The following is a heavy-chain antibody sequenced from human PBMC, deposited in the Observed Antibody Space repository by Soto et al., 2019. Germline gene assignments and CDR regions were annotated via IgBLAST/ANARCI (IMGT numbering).Heavy chain of an antibody. Sequence: PGGSLRLSCAASGFTFSSYWMSWVRQAPGKGLEWVAHIKQYGGEKYYVDSVKGRFTISRDNAKNSLYLQMNSVRADDTALYYCPVGISDAFDVWGQGTMVTVSS. V-gene: IGHV3-7*01. CDR1: GFTFSSYW. J-gene: IGHJ3*01. CDR3: PVGISDAFDV. CDR2: IKQYGGEK. D-gene: IGHD1-26*01.